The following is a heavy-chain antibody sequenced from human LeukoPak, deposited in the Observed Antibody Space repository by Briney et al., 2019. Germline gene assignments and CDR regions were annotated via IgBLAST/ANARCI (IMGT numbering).Heavy chain of an antibody. J-gene: IGHJ3*02. CDR1: GGTFSSYA. D-gene: IGHD5-18*01. CDR3: ARRHTAMVEDAFDI. Sequence: SVKVSCKASGGTFSSYAISWVRQAPGQGLEWMRRIIPIFGTANYAQKFQGRVTITTDESTSTAYMELSSLRSEDTAVYYCARRHTAMVEDAFDIWGQGTMVTVSS. V-gene: IGHV1-69*05. CDR2: IIPIFGTA.